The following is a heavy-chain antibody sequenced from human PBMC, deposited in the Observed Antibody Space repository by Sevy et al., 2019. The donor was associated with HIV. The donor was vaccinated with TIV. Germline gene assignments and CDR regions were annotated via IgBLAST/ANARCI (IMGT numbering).Heavy chain of an antibody. V-gene: IGHV3-48*01. CDR1: GFTFSSYS. Sequence: GRSLRLSCAASGFTFSSYSMNWVRQAPGKGLEWVSYISSSTIYYADSVKGRFTISRDNAKNSLYLQMNSLRAEDTAVYYCARLSGYSSSWSYFDYWGQGTLVTVSS. J-gene: IGHJ4*02. CDR2: ISSSTI. D-gene: IGHD6-13*01. CDR3: ARLSGYSSSWSYFDY.